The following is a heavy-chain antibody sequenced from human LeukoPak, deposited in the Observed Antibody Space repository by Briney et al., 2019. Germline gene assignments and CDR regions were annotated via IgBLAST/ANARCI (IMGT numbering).Heavy chain of an antibody. CDR3: ARGPYDFWSGSPRSFDP. D-gene: IGHD3-3*01. V-gene: IGHV1-18*01. CDR1: GYTFTSHG. J-gene: IGHJ5*02. Sequence: GASVKVSCKASGYTFTSHGISWVRQAPGQGLEGMGWIRPYDDNTNYAQKLQGRVTMTTDTSTSTAYMELRSPRSDDTAVYYCARGPYDFWSGSPRSFDPWGQGTLVTVSS. CDR2: IRPYDDNT.